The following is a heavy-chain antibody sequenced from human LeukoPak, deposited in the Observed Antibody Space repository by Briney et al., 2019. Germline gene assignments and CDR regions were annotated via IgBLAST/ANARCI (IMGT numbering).Heavy chain of an antibody. Sequence: GGSLRLSCAASGFTFSSYAMSWVRQAPGKGLEWVSAISGSGGSTYYADSVKGRFTISRDNSKNTLYLQMNSLRAEDTAVYYCARATTIATIYGSWGQGTLVTVSS. D-gene: IGHD2-21*01. J-gene: IGHJ5*02. CDR2: ISGSGGST. CDR1: GFTFSSYA. CDR3: ARATTIATIYGS. V-gene: IGHV3-23*01.